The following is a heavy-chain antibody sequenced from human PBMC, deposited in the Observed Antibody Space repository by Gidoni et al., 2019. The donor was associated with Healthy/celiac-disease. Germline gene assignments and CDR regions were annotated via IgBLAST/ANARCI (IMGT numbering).Heavy chain of an antibody. CDR2: ISSSSSYT. CDR3: AREVETTSPPDYYYGMDV. CDR1: GFTFSDYY. J-gene: IGHJ6*02. V-gene: IGHV3-11*06. Sequence: QVQLVESGGGLVKPGGSLRLSCAASGFTFSDYYMSWIRQAPGKGLEWVSYISSSSSYTNYADSVKGRFTISRDNAKNSLYLQMNSLRAEDTAVYYCAREVETTSPPDYYYGMDVWGQGTTVTVSS. D-gene: IGHD1-7*01.